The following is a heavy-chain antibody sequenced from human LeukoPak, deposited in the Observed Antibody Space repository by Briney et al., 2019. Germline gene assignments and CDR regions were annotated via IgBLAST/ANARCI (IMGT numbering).Heavy chain of an antibody. CDR2: IFYTGST. J-gene: IGHJ4*02. D-gene: IGHD4-23*01. CDR3: ARDSPYGGNLYYFDY. Sequence: SGILSLTWTVSGGTIDSHYWNWIRQPPGKGLEWVGYIFYTGSTKYNPSLTSRVTISVDRPKKQFSLKLSSVTAADTAVYYCARDSPYGGNLYYFDYWGQGTLVTVSS. V-gene: IGHV4-59*11. CDR1: GGTIDSHY.